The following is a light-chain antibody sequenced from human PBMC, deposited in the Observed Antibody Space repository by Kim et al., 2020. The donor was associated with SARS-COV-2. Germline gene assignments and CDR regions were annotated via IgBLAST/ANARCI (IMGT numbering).Light chain of an antibody. CDR2: DST. V-gene: IGKV3-20*01. CDR3: QHDGGSAT. J-gene: IGKJ5*01. Sequence: SPGERATLSCRASPGLASTSFACHQQTPGDPPRPLIYDSTSRATGIPERCSGSCSGTFFILIISRLESDVFAVYYCQHDGGSATFGQGTRLDIK. CDR1: PGLASTS.